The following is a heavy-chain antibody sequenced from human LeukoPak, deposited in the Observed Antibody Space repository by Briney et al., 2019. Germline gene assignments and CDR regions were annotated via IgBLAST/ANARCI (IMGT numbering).Heavy chain of an antibody. CDR3: ARDLHWGASDY. D-gene: IGHD1-26*01. CDR2: INKDGSNT. J-gene: IGHJ4*02. V-gene: IGHV3-74*01. CDR1: GFSFSSHA. Sequence: GGSLRLSCAASGFSFSSHAMNWVRLAPGKGLVWVSRINKDGSNTFYADSVKGRFTISRDNAKNTLYLRMNSLGVEDTAVYYCARDLHWGASDYWGQGTLVTVSS.